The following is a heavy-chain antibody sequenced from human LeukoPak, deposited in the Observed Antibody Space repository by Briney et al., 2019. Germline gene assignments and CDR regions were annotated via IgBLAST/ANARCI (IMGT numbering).Heavy chain of an antibody. CDR1: GYSISSGYL. CDR3: ARGSGDWTYYFDY. J-gene: IGHJ4*02. Sequence: PSETLSLTCTASGYSISSGYLWGWIRQPPGKGLEWIGSTYHGGTTYSNPSLKSRVIISEDTSKNQFSLKLSSVTAADTAVYYCARGSGDWTYYFDYWGQGTLVTVSS. V-gene: IGHV4-38-2*02. CDR2: TYHGGTT. D-gene: IGHD2-21*02.